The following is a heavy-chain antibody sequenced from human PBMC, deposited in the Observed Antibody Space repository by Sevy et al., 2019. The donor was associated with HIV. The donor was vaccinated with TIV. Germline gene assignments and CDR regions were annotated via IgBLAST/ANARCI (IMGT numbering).Heavy chain of an antibody. J-gene: IGHJ3*02. V-gene: IGHV4-59*01. Sequence: SETLSLTCTVSGGSISSYYWSWIRQPPGKGLEWIGYIYYSGSTNYNPSLKSRVTISVDTSKNQFSLKLRSVTAADTAVYYCARVALREWLVLDDAFDIWGQGTMVTVSS. D-gene: IGHD6-19*01. CDR3: ARVALREWLVLDDAFDI. CDR2: IYYSGST. CDR1: GGSISSYY.